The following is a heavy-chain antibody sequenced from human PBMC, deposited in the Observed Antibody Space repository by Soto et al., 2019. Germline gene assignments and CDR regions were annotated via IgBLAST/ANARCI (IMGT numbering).Heavy chain of an antibody. D-gene: IGHD5-12*01. CDR2: ISSNGGST. CDR1: GFTFSSYA. CDR3: VHHARASTWRSGYDSNTEGDY. Sequence: GGSLRLSCSASGFTFSSYAMHWVRQAPGKGLEYVSAISSNGGSTYYADSVKGRFTISRDNSKNTLYLQMSSLRAEDTAVYYCVHHARASTWRSGYDSNTEGDYWGQGTLVTVSS. J-gene: IGHJ4*02. V-gene: IGHV3-64D*08.